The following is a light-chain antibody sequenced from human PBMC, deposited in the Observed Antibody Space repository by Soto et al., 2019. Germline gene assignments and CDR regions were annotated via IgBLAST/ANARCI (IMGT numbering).Light chain of an antibody. CDR3: QQYGAPPTT. V-gene: IGKV3-20*01. CDR1: QSVWSNF. CDR2: GVS. Sequence: EIVLTQSPGTLSLSPGERATLSCRASQSVWSNFFAWYQQKPGQAPSLLIYGVSSRATDIPDRFSGGGSGTDFTLTISRLEPEDFAVYFCQQYGAPPTTFGGGTKVEIK. J-gene: IGKJ4*01.